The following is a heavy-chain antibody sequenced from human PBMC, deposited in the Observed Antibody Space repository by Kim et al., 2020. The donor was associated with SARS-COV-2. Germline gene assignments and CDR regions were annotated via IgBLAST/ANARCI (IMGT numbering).Heavy chain of an antibody. CDR3: ARAGRQWLVSPIFYYF. Sequence: SETLSLTCAVSGGSFSGYYWCWIRQPPGKGLEWVWVMYNSGSSNYNSTPKRRVPITVETYTNKIPLKLRHVTVTDTAASYCARAGRQWLVSPIFYYF. J-gene: IGHJ4*01. CDR2: MYNSGSS. D-gene: IGHD6-19*01. V-gene: IGHV4-34*01. CDR1: GGSFSGYY.